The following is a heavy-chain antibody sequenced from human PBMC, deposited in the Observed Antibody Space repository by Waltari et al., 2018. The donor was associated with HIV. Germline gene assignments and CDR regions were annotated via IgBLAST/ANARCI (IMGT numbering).Heavy chain of an antibody. CDR2: INTGNGNT. CDR1: GYTFTNYL. D-gene: IGHD3-10*01. V-gene: IGHV1-3*04. J-gene: IGHJ5*02. Sequence: QVQLVQSGAEVKKPGASVKVSCKASGYTFTNYLIHWVRQAPGQRLQWMGWINTGNGNTKYSQNFQDRATITRDTSATTAYMELSSLRSEDTAVYYCARVREVLNWFDPWGQGTLVTVSS. CDR3: ARVREVLNWFDP.